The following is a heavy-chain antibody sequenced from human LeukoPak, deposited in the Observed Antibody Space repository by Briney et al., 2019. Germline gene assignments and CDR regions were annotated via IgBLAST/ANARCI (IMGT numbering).Heavy chain of an antibody. Sequence: GGSLRLSCVVSGXTFSTYAMSWVRQAPGKGLEWVSAVRGSGSDTYYADSVKGRFTISRDNSKNTLYLQMNSLRAEDTAIYYCAKTSRRNSAYDSPFDSWGQGTLVTVSS. D-gene: IGHD5-12*01. CDR3: AKTSRRNSAYDSPFDS. CDR1: GXTFSTYA. CDR2: VRGSGSDT. J-gene: IGHJ4*02. V-gene: IGHV3-23*01.